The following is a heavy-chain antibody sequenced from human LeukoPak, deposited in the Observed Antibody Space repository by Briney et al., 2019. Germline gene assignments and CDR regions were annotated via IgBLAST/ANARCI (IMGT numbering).Heavy chain of an antibody. Sequence: GDSLRLSCAASGFTFSDYYMTWIRQAPGKGLEWISYISTSAGTMYYADSVKGRFTISRDNAKNSLYLQMNSLRAEDTAVYYCARDAIDSSGFDFDYWGQGTLVTVSS. CDR3: ARDAIDSSGFDFDY. V-gene: IGHV3-11*01. J-gene: IGHJ4*02. CDR2: ISTSAGTM. D-gene: IGHD3-22*01. CDR1: GFTFSDYY.